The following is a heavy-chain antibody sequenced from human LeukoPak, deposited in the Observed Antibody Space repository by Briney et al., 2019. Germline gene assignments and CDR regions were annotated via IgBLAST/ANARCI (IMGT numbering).Heavy chain of an antibody. CDR2: IKSKTDGGTV. D-gene: IGHD6-6*01. CDR1: GFTFSSYW. Sequence: GGSLRLSCAASGFTFSSYWMSWVRQAPGKGLEWVGRIKSKTDGGTVDYAAPVKGRFTISRDDSKNMLYLQMNSLKNEDTAVYYCTTDRAIAVRPVFDYWGQGTLVTVSS. V-gene: IGHV3-15*01. J-gene: IGHJ4*02. CDR3: TTDRAIAVRPVFDY.